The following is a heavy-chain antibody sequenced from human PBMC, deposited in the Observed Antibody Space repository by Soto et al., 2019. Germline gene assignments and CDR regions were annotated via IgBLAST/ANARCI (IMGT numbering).Heavy chain of an antibody. Sequence: GGSLRLSCAASGFTFSSYSMNWVRQAPGKGLEWVSSISSSSSYIYYADSVKGRFTMSADRSKNQFSLNLSSLTAADTAVYYCTRDRTPDDCLTTSCYVPLNWGPGILVTVSS. CDR1: GFTFSSYS. V-gene: IGHV3-21*04. D-gene: IGHD2-2*01. CDR3: TRDRTPDDCLTTSCYVPLN. J-gene: IGHJ4*02. CDR2: ISSSSSYI.